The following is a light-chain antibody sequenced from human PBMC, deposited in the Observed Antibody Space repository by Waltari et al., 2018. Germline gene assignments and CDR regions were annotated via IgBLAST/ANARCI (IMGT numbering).Light chain of an antibody. CDR1: QSVGTW. CDR3: QQYNSNPWT. V-gene: IGKV1-5*03. J-gene: IGKJ1*01. Sequence: DIQMTQSPSPLSASVGDRVTITCRASQSVGTWLAWFQQIPGRAPKVLIYRASNSESGVPSRFSGSGSGTDFTLTISSLQPDDFATYYCQQYNSNPWTFGQGTKVEIK. CDR2: RAS.